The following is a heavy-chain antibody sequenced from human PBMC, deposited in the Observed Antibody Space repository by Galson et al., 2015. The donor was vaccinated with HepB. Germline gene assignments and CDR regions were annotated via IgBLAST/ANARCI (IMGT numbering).Heavy chain of an antibody. Sequence: SETLSLTCTVSGGSVSSGSYYWSWIRQPPGKGLEWIGYIYYSGSTNYNPSLKSRVTISVDTSKNQFSLKLSSVTAADTAVYYCARGYSGYGRDAFDIWGQGTMVTVSS. CDR3: ARGYSGYGRDAFDI. V-gene: IGHV4-61*01. D-gene: IGHD5-12*01. J-gene: IGHJ3*02. CDR1: GGSVSSGSYY. CDR2: IYYSGST.